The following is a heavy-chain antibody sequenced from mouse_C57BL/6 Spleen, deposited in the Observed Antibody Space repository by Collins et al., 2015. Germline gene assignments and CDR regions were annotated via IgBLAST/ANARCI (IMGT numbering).Heavy chain of an antibody. CDR1: GYTFTSYW. V-gene: IGHV1-53*01. J-gene: IGHJ1*03. CDR3: ARDWGSSYWYFDV. CDR2: INPSNGGT. D-gene: IGHD1-1*01. Sequence: QVQLQQPGTELMKPGASVKLSCKASGYTFTSYWMHWVKQRPGQGLEWIGNINPSNGGTNYNEKFKSKATLTVDKSSSTAYMQLSSLTSEDSAVYYCARDWGSSYWYFDVWGTGTTVTVSS.